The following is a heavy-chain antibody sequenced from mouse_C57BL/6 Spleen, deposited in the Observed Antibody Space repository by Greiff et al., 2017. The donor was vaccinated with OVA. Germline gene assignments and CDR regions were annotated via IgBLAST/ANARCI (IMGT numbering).Heavy chain of an antibody. V-gene: IGHV5-15*01. D-gene: IGHD4-1*02. CDR2: ISNLAYSI. J-gene: IGHJ2*01. Sequence: EVKLMESGGGLVQPGGSLKLSCAASGFTFSDYGMAWVRQAPRKGPEWVAFISNLAYSIYYADTVTGRFTISRENAKNTLYLEMSSLRSEDTAMYYCARHSTGTSFDYWGQGTTLTVSS. CDR1: GFTFSDYG. CDR3: ARHSTGTSFDY.